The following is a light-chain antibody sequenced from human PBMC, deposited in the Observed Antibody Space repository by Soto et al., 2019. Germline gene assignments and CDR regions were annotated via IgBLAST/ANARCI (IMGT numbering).Light chain of an antibody. CDR2: EVS. CDR3: SSYTTTSTPLYV. Sequence: QSALTQPASVSGSPGQSIAISCTGTSSDVGVYNYVSWYQQHPGKAPKLIIYEVSNRPSGISNHFSGSKSGNTASLTISGLQAEDEADYYCSSYTTTSTPLYVFGTGTKLTVL. V-gene: IGLV2-14*01. CDR1: SSDVGVYNY. J-gene: IGLJ1*01.